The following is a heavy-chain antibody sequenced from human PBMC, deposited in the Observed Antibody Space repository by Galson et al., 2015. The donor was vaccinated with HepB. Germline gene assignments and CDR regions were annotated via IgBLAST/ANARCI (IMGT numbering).Heavy chain of an antibody. V-gene: IGHV4-34*01. D-gene: IGHD1-7*01. CDR2: INHSGST. Sequence: ETLSLTCAVYGGSFSGYYWSWIRQPPGKGLEWIGEINHSGSTNYNPSLKSRVTISVDTSKNQFSLKLSSVTAADTAVYYCARWYNWNYGLDAFDIWGQGTMVTVSS. J-gene: IGHJ3*02. CDR3: ARWYNWNYGLDAFDI. CDR1: GGSFSGYY.